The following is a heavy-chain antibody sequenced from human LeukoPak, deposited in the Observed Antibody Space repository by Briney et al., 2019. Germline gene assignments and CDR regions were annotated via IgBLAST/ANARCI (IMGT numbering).Heavy chain of an antibody. CDR3: AKDTGGSQQLIKQRPQKSIDY. V-gene: IGHV3-30*18. Sequence: GGSLRLSCAASGFTFRSYGMHWVRQAPGKGLEWVAVISYDGSNKYYADSVKGRFTISRDNSKNTLYLQMNSLRAEDTAVYYCAKDTGGSQQLIKQRPQKSIDYWGQGTLVTVSS. D-gene: IGHD6-13*01. CDR1: GFTFRSYG. CDR2: ISYDGSNK. J-gene: IGHJ4*02.